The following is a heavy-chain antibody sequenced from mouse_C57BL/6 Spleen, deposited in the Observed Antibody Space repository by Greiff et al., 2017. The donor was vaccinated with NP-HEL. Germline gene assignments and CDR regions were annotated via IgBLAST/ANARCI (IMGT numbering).Heavy chain of an antibody. CDR1: GFTFSSYA. J-gene: IGHJ4*01. V-gene: IGHV5-4*01. Sequence: DVQLVESGGGLVKPGGSLKLSCAASGFTFSSYAMSWVRQTPEKRLEWVATISDGGSYTYYPDNVKGRFTISRDNAKNNLYLQMSHLKSEDTAMYYCARDEVGAMDYWGQGTSVTVSS. CDR2: ISDGGSYT. CDR3: ARDEVGAMDY. D-gene: IGHD1-1*02.